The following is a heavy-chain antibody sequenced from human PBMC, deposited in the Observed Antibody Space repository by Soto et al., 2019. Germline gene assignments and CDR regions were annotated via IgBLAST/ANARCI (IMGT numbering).Heavy chain of an antibody. CDR3: AKMSSENYYDPVFS. Sequence: QAQLVESGGGLVQTSGSLRIACVASGFTFSDYYMSWVRQAPGKGLEWVSYISSSGNTIYYADSVKGRFTISRDNAKNSVYLQMNSLRAEDTALYFCAKMSSENYYDPVFSWGQGTLVTVSS. V-gene: IGHV3-11*01. D-gene: IGHD3-22*01. CDR1: GFTFSDYY. CDR2: ISSSGNTI. J-gene: IGHJ4*02.